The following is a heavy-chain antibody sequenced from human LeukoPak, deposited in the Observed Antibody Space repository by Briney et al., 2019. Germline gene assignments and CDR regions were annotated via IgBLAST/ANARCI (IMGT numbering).Heavy chain of an antibody. Sequence: PSETLSLTCAVYGGSFSGYYWSWVRQPPGKGLEWIGEINHSGSTNYNPSLKSRVTISVDTPKNQFSLKLSSVTAADTAVYYCARVGSSSWPSSGYFYYMDVWGKGTTITVSS. D-gene: IGHD6-13*01. J-gene: IGHJ6*03. CDR2: INHSGST. V-gene: IGHV4-34*01. CDR1: GGSFSGYY. CDR3: ARVGSSSWPSSGYFYYMDV.